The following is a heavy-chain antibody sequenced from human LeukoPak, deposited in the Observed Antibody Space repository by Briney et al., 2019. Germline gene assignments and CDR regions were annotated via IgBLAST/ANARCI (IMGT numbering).Heavy chain of an antibody. J-gene: IGHJ6*04. CDR2: ISTYNGET. V-gene: IGHV1-18*01. CDR3: ARAPPTVWRLYHYYYGMDV. CDR1: GYTFSGYG. Sequence: ASVKVSCKASGYTFSGYGISWVRQAPGQGLEWMGWISTYNGETNYAPNLQDRVTMTRDTSTSTAYMELRRLRSDDTAIYYCARAPPTVWRLYHYYYGMDVCGGGTPFTVSS. D-gene: IGHD4-17*01.